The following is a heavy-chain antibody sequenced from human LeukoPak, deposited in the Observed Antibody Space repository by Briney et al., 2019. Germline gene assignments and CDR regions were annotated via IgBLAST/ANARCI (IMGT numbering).Heavy chain of an antibody. CDR3: ARAERDAFDI. V-gene: IGHV3-13*04. CDR1: GFIFSDFD. D-gene: IGHD1-1*01. CDR2: IGTTGDT. J-gene: IGHJ3*02. Sequence: PGGSLRLSCAASGFIFSDFDMHWVRQVTGKGLEWVSAIGTTGDTYYPGSVKGRFTISRENAKNSLYLQMNSLRAEDTAVYYCARAERDAFDIWGQGTMVTVSS.